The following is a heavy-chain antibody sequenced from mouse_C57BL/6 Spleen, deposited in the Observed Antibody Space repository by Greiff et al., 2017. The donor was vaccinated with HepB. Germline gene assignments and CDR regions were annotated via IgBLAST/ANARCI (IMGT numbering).Heavy chain of an antibody. J-gene: IGHJ1*03. V-gene: IGHV1-80*01. CDR3: ARSSSLWYFDV. Sequence: QVHVKQSGAELVKPGASVKISCKASGYAFSSYWMNWVKQRPGKGLEWIGQIYPGDGDTNYNGKFKGKATLTADKSSSTAYMQLSSLTSEDSAVYFCARSSSLWYFDVWGTGTTVTVSS. CDR1: GYAFSSYW. CDR2: IYPGDGDT. D-gene: IGHD1-1*01.